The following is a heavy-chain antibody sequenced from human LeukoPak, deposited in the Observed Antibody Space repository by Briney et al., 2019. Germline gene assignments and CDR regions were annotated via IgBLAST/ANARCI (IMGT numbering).Heavy chain of an antibody. CDR1: EFPFSVYA. CDR3: ADYRKPQGLDY. CDR2: IDASGSDT. D-gene: IGHD1-14*01. J-gene: IGHJ4*02. Sequence: GGSLRLSCEVSEFPFSVYAMAWVRQAPGQGLEWVSAIDASGSDTYYTGSVKGRFTISRDNSKNTVCLQMNSLRVEDTAVYYCADYRKPQGLDYWGQGTLVTVSS. V-gene: IGHV3-23*01.